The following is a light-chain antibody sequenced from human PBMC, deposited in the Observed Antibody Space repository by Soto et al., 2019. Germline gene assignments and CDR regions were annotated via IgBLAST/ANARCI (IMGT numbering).Light chain of an antibody. V-gene: IGKV3-20*01. CDR1: RSVSSSY. CDR3: QQYGSSPRT. Sequence: EIVLTQSPGTLSLSPGERATLSCRASRSVSSSYLAWYQQKPGQAPRLLIYGASSRATGIPDRFSGSGSGTDFTLIISRLEPEDFAVYYCQQYGSSPRTFGQGTKVDI. J-gene: IGKJ1*01. CDR2: GAS.